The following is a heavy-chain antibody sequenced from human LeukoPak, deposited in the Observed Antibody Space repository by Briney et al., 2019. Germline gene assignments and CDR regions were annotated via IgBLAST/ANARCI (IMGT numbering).Heavy chain of an antibody. Sequence: ASVKVSCKASGYTFTSYGISWVRQAPGQGLEWMGWISAYNGNTNYAQKLQGRVTMTTDTSTSTAYMELRSLRSDDTAVYYCARDRCSSTSCYLPDAFDIWGQGTMVTVSS. J-gene: IGHJ3*02. D-gene: IGHD2-2*01. CDR3: ARDRCSSTSCYLPDAFDI. CDR1: GYTFTSYG. V-gene: IGHV1-18*01. CDR2: ISAYNGNT.